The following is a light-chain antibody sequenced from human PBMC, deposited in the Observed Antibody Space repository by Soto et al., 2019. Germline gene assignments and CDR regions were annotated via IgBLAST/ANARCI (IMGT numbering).Light chain of an antibody. V-gene: IGKV3D-15*01. CDR2: GAS. Sequence: EIVMTQSPATLSVSPGERASLSCRASQSVSGNLAWYQQKPGQAPRLLMYGASTRATGISARFSGSGSGTEFTLTNSSLQSVDFAVYYCQQYNNWPPTFGQGTKVEIK. CDR1: QSVSGN. CDR3: QQYNNWPPT. J-gene: IGKJ1*01.